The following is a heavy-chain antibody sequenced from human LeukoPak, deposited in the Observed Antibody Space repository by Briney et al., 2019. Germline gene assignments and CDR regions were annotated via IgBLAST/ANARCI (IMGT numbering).Heavy chain of an antibody. Sequence: PSETQSLTCTVSGGSISSYYWSWIRQPAGKGLEWIGRIYTSGSTNYNPSLKSRVTISVDKSKNQFSLKLSSVTAADTAVYYCARGFHFDSSAYYLNYWGQGTLVTVSS. J-gene: IGHJ4*02. D-gene: IGHD3-22*01. CDR3: ARGFHFDSSAYYLNY. CDR1: GGSISSYY. CDR2: IYTSGST. V-gene: IGHV4-4*07.